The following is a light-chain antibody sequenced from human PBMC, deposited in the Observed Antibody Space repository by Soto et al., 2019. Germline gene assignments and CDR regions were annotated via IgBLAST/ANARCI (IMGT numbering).Light chain of an antibody. CDR3: QQYNNWPGT. V-gene: IGKV3-15*01. Sequence: ESVLTQSACTLALSRGEGAALYWRATQSVSSSFLAWYQQRTGQAPRLLIYGASTRATGIPARFSGSGYGTEFNLTISSLQSEDFAVYYCQQYNNWPGTFGQGTKVDI. J-gene: IGKJ1*01. CDR2: GAS. CDR1: QSVSSS.